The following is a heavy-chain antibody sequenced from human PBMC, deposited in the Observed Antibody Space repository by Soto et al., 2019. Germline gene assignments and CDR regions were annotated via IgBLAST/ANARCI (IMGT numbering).Heavy chain of an antibody. J-gene: IGHJ4*02. CDR2: IRGSAYST. CDR1: GFTFSTYA. V-gene: IGHV3-23*01. CDR3: VKDDGRNIPVSFEH. Sequence: PGGSLRLSCAASGFTFSTYAMNWVRQAPGKGLEWVSAIRGSAYSTYYADSVKGRFSISRDNSKNTLYLEMNSLRVEDTAIYYCVKDDGRNIPVSFEHWGQGALVTVSS. D-gene: IGHD1-26*01.